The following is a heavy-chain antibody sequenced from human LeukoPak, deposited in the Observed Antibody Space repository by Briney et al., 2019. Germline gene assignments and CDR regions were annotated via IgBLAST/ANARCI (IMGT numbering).Heavy chain of an antibody. D-gene: IGHD2-2*01. CDR2: IYNSGTN. CDR3: ARGYPCSGTSGYLDYYYYYGMDV. J-gene: IGHJ6*02. Sequence: SEALSLTCTVSGGSISRSSYYWGWIRQPPGKGLEWIGTIYNSGTNYYNPSLKSRVTIPVTTSKNQFSLRLSSVTAADTAVYYCARGYPCSGTSGYLDYYYYYGMDVWGQGTTVTVSS. CDR1: GGSISRSSYY. V-gene: IGHV4-39*01.